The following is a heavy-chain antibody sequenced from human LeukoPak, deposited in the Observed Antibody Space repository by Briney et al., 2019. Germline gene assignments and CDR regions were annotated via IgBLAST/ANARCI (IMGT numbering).Heavy chain of an antibody. CDR2: IWYDGSSK. Sequence: XXXVAVIWYDGSSKYYADSVKGRFTISRDNSKNTLYLQMNSLRAEDTAVYYCARNYGDYAPYFQHWGQGTLVTVSS. V-gene: IGHV3-33*01. CDR3: ARNYGDYAPYFQH. D-gene: IGHD4-17*01. J-gene: IGHJ1*01.